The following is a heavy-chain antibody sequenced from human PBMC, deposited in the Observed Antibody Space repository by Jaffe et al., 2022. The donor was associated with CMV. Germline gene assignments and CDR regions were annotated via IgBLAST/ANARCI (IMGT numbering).Heavy chain of an antibody. Sequence: EVQLVESGGGLVQPGRSLRLSCAASGFTFDDYAMHWVRQAPGKGLEWVSGISWNSGSIGYADSVKGRFTISRDNAKNSLYLQMNSLRAEDTALYYCAKALVFGVYYGMDVWGQGTTVTVSS. CDR3: AKALVFGVYYGMDV. V-gene: IGHV3-9*01. CDR2: ISWNSGSI. D-gene: IGHD3-3*01. J-gene: IGHJ6*02. CDR1: GFTFDDYA.